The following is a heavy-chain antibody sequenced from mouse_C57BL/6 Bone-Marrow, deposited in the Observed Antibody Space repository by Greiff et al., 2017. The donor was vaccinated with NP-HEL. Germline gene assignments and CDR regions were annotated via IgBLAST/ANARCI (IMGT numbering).Heavy chain of an antibody. J-gene: IGHJ3*01. Sequence: QVQLQQPGAELVKPGASVKMSCKASGYTFTSYWITWVTQGPGQGLEWIGDIYPGGGSTNYNEKFKSKATLTVDKSSSTAYMQLSSLTSEDSAVYYCAREITTVAPFAYWGQGTLVTVSA. CDR2: IYPGGGST. CDR3: AREITTVAPFAY. CDR1: GYTFTSYW. D-gene: IGHD1-1*01. V-gene: IGHV1-55*01.